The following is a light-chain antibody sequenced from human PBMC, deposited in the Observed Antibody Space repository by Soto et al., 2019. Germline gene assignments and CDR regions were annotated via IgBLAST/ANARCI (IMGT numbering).Light chain of an antibody. Sequence: DIQMTQSPPTLSASVGDRVTITCRASQTISSSLAWYQQKPGEAPKVLIYKASNLESGVPSRFSGRGYGTEFTLTISSLQPDDFATYYCQQYKSYWTFGQGTKVEFK. CDR1: QTISSS. CDR2: KAS. V-gene: IGKV1-5*03. CDR3: QQYKSYWT. J-gene: IGKJ1*01.